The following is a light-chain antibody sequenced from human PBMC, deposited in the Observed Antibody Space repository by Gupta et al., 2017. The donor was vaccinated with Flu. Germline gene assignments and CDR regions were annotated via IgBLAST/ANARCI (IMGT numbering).Light chain of an antibody. V-gene: IGLV2-8*01. CDR2: EVN. Sequence: QSALPQPPSASGSPGQSVAISCTGTSRDIGGNNYVSWYQQHPGKAPKLMIYEVNKRPSGVPDRFSGSKSGNTASLTVSGLQAEDEADYYCCSYGINDVFGTGTKVTVL. CDR3: CSYGINDV. CDR1: SRDIGGNNY. J-gene: IGLJ1*01.